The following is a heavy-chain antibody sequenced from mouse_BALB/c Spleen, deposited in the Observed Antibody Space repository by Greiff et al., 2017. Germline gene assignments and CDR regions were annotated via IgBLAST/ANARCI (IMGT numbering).Heavy chain of an antibody. Sequence: EVNLVESGPELVKTGASVKISCKASGYSFTDYYMHWVKQSPEKSFEWIGEINPSTGGTSYNQKFKGKATLTVDKSSSTAYMQLKSLTSEDSAVYYCARSGYRYDGVYAMDYWGQGTSVTVSS. CDR2: INPSTGGT. V-gene: IGHV1-42*01. J-gene: IGHJ4*01. CDR3: ARSGYRYDGVYAMDY. D-gene: IGHD2-14*01. CDR1: GYSFTDYY.